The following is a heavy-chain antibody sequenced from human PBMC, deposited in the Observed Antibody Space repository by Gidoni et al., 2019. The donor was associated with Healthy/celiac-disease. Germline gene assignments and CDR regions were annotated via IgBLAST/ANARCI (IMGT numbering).Heavy chain of an antibody. CDR1: GFPFRCSG. CDR2: IWYDGSKK. CDR3: ARDKRPHPLTGALDY. Sequence: QVQLVGSGGGVVQPGRSLGRSFPASGFPFRCSGMHWGRQAPGKGLEWVAVIWYDGSKKYYADSVKGRFTISRDNSKNTLYLQMNSLRAEDTAVYYCARDKRPHPLTGALDYWGQGTLVTVSS. J-gene: IGHJ4*02. V-gene: IGHV3-33*01.